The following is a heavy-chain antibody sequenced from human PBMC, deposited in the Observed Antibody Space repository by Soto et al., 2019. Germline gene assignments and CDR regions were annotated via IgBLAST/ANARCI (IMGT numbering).Heavy chain of an antibody. CDR1: GGSISSYY. CDR3: ARGAHYDFWSIDYYYYGMDV. Sequence: SETLSLTCTVSGGSISSYYWSWIRQPPGKGLEWIGYIYYSGSTNYNPSLKSRVTISVDTSKNQFSLKLSSVTAADTAVYYCARGAHYDFWSIDYYYYGMDVWVQGTTVTVSS. D-gene: IGHD3-3*01. V-gene: IGHV4-59*01. J-gene: IGHJ6*02. CDR2: IYYSGST.